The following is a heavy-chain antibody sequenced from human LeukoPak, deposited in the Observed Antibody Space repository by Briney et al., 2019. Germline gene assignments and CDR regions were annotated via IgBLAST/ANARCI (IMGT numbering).Heavy chain of an antibody. CDR2: ITGSGGNT. Sequence: GGSLRLSCAASGFTFSNYGMNWVRQAPGKGLEGVSGITGSGGNTYYADSVKGRFTISRDNAKNSLYLQMNSLRAEDTAVYYCARSLEAGYSSSWYWGYWGQGTLVTVSS. J-gene: IGHJ4*02. CDR3: ARSLEAGYSSSWYWGY. V-gene: IGHV3-23*01. D-gene: IGHD6-13*01. CDR1: GFTFSNYG.